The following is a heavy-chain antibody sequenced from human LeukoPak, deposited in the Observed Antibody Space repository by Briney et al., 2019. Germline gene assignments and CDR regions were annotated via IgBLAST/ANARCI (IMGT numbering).Heavy chain of an antibody. CDR2: FDPEDGET. CDR1: GYTLTELP. V-gene: IGHV1-24*01. J-gene: IGHJ4*02. Sequence: ASVKVSCKVSGYTLTELPMHWVRQAPGKGLEWMGGFDPEDGETIYAQKFQGRVTMTEDTSTDTAYMELSSLRSEDTAVYYCATVSDNWNDGGVYYFDYWGQGTLVTVSS. D-gene: IGHD1-1*01. CDR3: ATVSDNWNDGGVYYFDY.